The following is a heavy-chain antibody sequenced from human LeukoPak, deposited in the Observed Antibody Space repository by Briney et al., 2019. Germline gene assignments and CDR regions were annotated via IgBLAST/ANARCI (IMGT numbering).Heavy chain of an antibody. J-gene: IGHJ3*02. D-gene: IGHD2-21*02. CDR2: IYSGGST. Sequence: PGGSLRLSCAASGFTVSSNYMSWVRQAPGKGLEWVSVIYSGGSTYYADSVKGRFTISRDNSKNTLYLQMNSLRAEDTAVYYCASGIVVVTATLDAFDIWGQGTMVTVSS. V-gene: IGHV3-66*01. CDR1: GFTVSSNY. CDR3: ASGIVVVTATLDAFDI.